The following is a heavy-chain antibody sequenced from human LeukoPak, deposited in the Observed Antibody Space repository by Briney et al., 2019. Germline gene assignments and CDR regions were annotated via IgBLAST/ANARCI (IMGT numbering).Heavy chain of an antibody. CDR3: ARDYYGSEGVGAFDI. CDR2: ISYDGSNK. V-gene: IGHV3-30-3*01. CDR1: GFTFNNYA. Sequence: GGSLRLSCAASGFTFNNYAMHWVRQAPGKGLEWVAVISYDGSNKYYADSVKGRFTISRDNSKNTLYLQMNSLRAEDTAVYYCARDYYGSEGVGAFDIWGQGTMVTVSS. J-gene: IGHJ3*02. D-gene: IGHD3-10*01.